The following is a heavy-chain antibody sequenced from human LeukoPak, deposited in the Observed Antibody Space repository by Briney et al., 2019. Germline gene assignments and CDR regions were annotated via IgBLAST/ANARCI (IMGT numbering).Heavy chain of an antibody. Sequence: GESLKISCQASGYRFSTYWIGWVRQMPGKGLEWMGIIYPDDSDIRYRPSFQGQVTISADKSISTAYLQWSSLTASDTAMYFCARPRVVAATTSHAAFDIWGQGTLVSVSS. D-gene: IGHD2-15*01. J-gene: IGHJ3*02. CDR3: ARPRVVAATTSHAAFDI. CDR2: IYPDDSDI. CDR1: GYRFSTYW. V-gene: IGHV5-51*01.